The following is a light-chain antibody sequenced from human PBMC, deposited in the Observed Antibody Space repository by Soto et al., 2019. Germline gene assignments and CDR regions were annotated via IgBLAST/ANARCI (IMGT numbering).Light chain of an antibody. CDR3: QQTRSYPST. J-gene: IGKJ4*01. Sequence: IQLTQSPSSLSASVGDSVTITCRASQGITSYLAWYQQKPGKAPNLLIYGASTLQSGVPSRFSGSGSGTDFTLTINSLQAEDFETYYCQQTRSYPSTFGGGTTVDIK. CDR2: GAS. CDR1: QGITSY. V-gene: IGKV1-9*01.